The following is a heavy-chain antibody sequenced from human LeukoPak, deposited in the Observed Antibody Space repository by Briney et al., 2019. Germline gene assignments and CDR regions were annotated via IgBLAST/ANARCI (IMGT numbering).Heavy chain of an antibody. CDR3: ARPPQGYSSGWYYFDY. Sequence: GGSLRLSCAASGFTVSSNSMSWVRQAPGKGLEWVSVIYSGGSTYYADSVKGRFTISRDNSKNTLYLQMNSLRAEDTAVYYCARPPQGYSSGWYYFDYWGQGTLVTVSS. CDR2: IYSGGST. CDR1: GFTVSSNS. J-gene: IGHJ4*02. D-gene: IGHD6-19*01. V-gene: IGHV3-53*01.